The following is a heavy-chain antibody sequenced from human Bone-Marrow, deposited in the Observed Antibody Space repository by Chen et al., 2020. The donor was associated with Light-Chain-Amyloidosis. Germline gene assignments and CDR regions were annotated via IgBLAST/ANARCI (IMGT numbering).Heavy chain of an antibody. D-gene: IGHD2-21*01. CDR3: TSTFWTKTGGSDAY. J-gene: IGHJ4*02. Sequence: EVQLVEAGGGLVQPGGSLKLSCAASGFNFSGSAMHWVRQASGKGLEWAARLRSTTNNYATRYGASVKGRFIISRDDSKNTTYLQMNSLKTEDTAVYYCTSTFWTKTGGSDAYWGQGTLVTVSS. V-gene: IGHV3-73*02. CDR2: LRSTTNNYAT. CDR1: GFNFSGSA.